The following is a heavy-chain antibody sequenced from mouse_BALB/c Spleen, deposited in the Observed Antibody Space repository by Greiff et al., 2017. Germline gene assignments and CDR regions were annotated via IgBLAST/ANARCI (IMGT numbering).Heavy chain of an antibody. CDR2: IYPGDGST. V-gene: IGHV1S56*01. D-gene: IGHD1-1*01. CDR1: GYTFTSYY. J-gene: IGHJ3*01. CDR3: ARPGYYGSSGGFAY. Sequence: QVQLQQSGPELVKPGASVKMSCKASGYTFTSYYIHWVKQRPGQGLEWIGWIYPGDGSTKYNEKFKGKTTLTADKSSSTAYMLLSSLTSEDSAIYFCARPGYYGSSGGFAYWGQGTLVTVSA.